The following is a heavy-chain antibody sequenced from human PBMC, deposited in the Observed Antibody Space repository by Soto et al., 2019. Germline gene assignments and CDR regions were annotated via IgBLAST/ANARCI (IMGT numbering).Heavy chain of an antibody. Sequence: TGGSLRLSCAASVFTFSSYWMHWFPQAPVKGLVWVSRINSDGSITSYADSVKGRFTISRDNAKNTLYLQMSSLRAEDTAVYYCARGGYCSSTSCYSVYWGQGTLVTVSS. CDR3: ARGGYCSSTSCYSVY. CDR1: VFTFSSYW. V-gene: IGHV3-74*01. J-gene: IGHJ4*02. D-gene: IGHD2-2*01. CDR2: INSDGSIT.